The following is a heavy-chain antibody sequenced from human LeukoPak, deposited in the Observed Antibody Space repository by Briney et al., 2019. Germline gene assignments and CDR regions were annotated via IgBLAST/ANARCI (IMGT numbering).Heavy chain of an antibody. D-gene: IGHD2-15*01. J-gene: IGHJ4*02. V-gene: IGHV1-18*01. CDR2: VSAYADDT. CDR3: ARDCIGCHGFDY. CDR1: GYTFSSYG. Sequence: ASVKVSCKASGYTFSSYGISWVRQAPGQGLEWMGWVSAYADDTNYVQKFQGRVTMTTDTSTSTAYMELRSLRSDDTAVYYCARDCIGCHGFDYWGQGTLVTVSS.